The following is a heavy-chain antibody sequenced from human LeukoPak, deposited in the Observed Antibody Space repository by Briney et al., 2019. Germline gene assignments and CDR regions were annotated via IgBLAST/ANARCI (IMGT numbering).Heavy chain of an antibody. V-gene: IGHV3-30*19. Sequence: PGGSLRLSCAASGFTFSSYGMHWVRKAPGKGLEWVAVISYDGSNKFYADSVKGRFTPSRDNSKNTLYLQMNSLRIEDTAVYYCGRGSVGFGELNYWGQGTLVTVSS. J-gene: IGHJ4*02. D-gene: IGHD3-10*01. CDR2: ISYDGSNK. CDR1: GFTFSSYG. CDR3: GRGSVGFGELNY.